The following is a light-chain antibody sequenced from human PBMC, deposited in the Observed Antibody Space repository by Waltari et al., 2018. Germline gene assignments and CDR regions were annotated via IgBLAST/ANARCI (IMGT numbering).Light chain of an antibody. CDR1: ALPKHY. J-gene: IGLJ3*02. CDR2: KDK. V-gene: IGLV3-25*03. CDR3: QSAGSSGPYYWV. Sequence: SYELTQPPSLSVSPGQTARITCSGDALPKHYVYWYQKKAGHAPLLIMYKDKERPAGVPEQFSGSSSGQTVTLTISGVQAEDEADYYCQSAGSSGPYYWVFGGGTKLTVL.